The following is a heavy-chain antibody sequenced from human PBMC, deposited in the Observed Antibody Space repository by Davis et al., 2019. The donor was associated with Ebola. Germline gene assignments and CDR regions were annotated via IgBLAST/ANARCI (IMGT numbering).Heavy chain of an antibody. CDR2: ISGSGGST. J-gene: IGHJ4*02. V-gene: IGHV3-23*01. CDR3: AKESGEQLGLFDY. Sequence: GESLKISCAASGFTFDDYAMHWVRQAPGKGLEWVSAISGSGGSTYYADSVKGRFTISRDNSKNTLYLQMNSLRAEDTAVYYCAKESGEQLGLFDYWGQGTLVTVSS. D-gene: IGHD6-6*01. CDR1: GFTFDDYA.